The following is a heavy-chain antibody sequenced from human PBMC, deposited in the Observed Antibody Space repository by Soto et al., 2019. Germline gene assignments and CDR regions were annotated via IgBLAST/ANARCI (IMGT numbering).Heavy chain of an antibody. J-gene: IGHJ4*02. CDR1: GFTFSSYG. CDR3: AKGPSGGATTFDY. Sequence: QVQLVESGGGVVQPGRSLRLSCAASGFTFSSYGMHWVRQAPGKGLEWVAVISYDGSNKYYADSVKGRFTISRDNSKNTLYLQMNSLIAEDTAVYYCAKGPSGGATTFDYWGQGTLVTVSS. V-gene: IGHV3-30*18. D-gene: IGHD1-26*01. CDR2: ISYDGSNK.